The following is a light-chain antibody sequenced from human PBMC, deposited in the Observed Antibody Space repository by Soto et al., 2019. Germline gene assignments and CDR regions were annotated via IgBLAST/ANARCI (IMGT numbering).Light chain of an antibody. J-gene: IGLJ1*01. CDR2: EVS. Sequence: QSALTQPRSVSGSPGQSVTISCTGTSSDVGGYKFVSWYQQHPGKAPKFMIYEVSKRPSGVPDRFSGSKSGNTAFLTISGLQAEDEADYYSCSYAGFYTSVFGTGTKLTVL. CDR1: SSDVGGYKF. CDR3: CSYAGFYTSV. V-gene: IGLV2-11*01.